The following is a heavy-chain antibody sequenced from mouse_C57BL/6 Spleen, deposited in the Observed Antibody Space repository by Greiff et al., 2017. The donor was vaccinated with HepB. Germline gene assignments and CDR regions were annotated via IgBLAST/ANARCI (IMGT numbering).Heavy chain of an antibody. CDR3: ARRGAQALDY. CDR1: GYAFSSSW. J-gene: IGHJ2*01. Sequence: VHLVESGPELVKPGASVKISCKASGYAFSSSWMNWVKQRPGKGLEWIGRIYPGDGDTNYNGKFKGKATLTADKSSSTAYMQLSSLTSEDSAVYFCARRGAQALDYWGQGTTLTVSS. D-gene: IGHD3-2*02. CDR2: IYPGDGDT. V-gene: IGHV1-82*01.